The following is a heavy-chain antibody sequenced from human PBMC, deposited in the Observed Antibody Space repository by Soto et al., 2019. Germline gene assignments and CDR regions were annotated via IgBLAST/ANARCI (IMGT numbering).Heavy chain of an antibody. V-gene: IGHV3-23*01. J-gene: IGHJ4*02. D-gene: IGHD3-3*01. Sequence: GGSLRLSCAASGFTFSSYAMSWVRQAPGKGLEWVSAISGSGGSTYCADSVKGRFTISRDNSKNTLYLQMNSLRAEDTAVYYCAKASGFYDFWRGQNTKGVNDYWGKGTLVPLSS. CDR3: AKASGFYDFWRGQNTKGVNDY. CDR1: GFTFSSYA. CDR2: ISGSGGST.